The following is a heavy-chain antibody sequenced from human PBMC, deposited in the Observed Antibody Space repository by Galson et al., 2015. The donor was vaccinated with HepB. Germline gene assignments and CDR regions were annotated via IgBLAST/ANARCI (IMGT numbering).Heavy chain of an antibody. Sequence: SLRLSCAASGFTFSSYSMNWVRQAPGKGLEWVSSISSSSSYIYYADSVKGRFTISRDNAKNSLYLQMNSLRAEDTAVYYCARAGPSSSRAFDIWGQGTMVTVSS. J-gene: IGHJ3*02. CDR3: ARAGPSSSRAFDI. CDR2: ISSSSSYI. V-gene: IGHV3-21*01. CDR1: GFTFSSYS. D-gene: IGHD6-13*01.